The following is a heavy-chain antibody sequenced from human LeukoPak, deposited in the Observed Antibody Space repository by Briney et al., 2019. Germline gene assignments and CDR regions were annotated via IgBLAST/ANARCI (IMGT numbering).Heavy chain of an antibody. CDR3: ARYPVLLWVADY. V-gene: IGHV4-39*07. CDR1: GGSISSSSYY. J-gene: IGHJ4*02. Sequence: PSETLSLTCTVSGGSISSSSYYWGWIRQPPGKGLEWIGSIYYSGSTYYNPSLKSRVTISVDTSKNQFSLKLSSVTAADTAVYYCARYPVLLWVADYWGQGTLVTVSS. D-gene: IGHD3-10*01. CDR2: IYYSGST.